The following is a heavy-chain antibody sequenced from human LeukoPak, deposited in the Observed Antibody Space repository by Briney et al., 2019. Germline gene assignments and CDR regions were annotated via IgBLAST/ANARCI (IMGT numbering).Heavy chain of an antibody. J-gene: IGHJ4*02. CDR1: GASISGYY. D-gene: IGHD1-26*01. CDR2: VYHSGST. CDR3: ARERTGSRTLDS. Sequence: SETLSLTCTVSGASISGYYWSWLRQPPGKGLEWIGDVYHSGSTIYNPSLMSRVTILVDTSNNQFSLKLRSLTAADTAVYYCARERTGSRTLDSWGQGTLVTVSS. V-gene: IGHV4-59*01.